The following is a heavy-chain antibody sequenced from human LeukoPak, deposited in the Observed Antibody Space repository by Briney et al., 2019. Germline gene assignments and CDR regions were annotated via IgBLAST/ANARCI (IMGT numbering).Heavy chain of an antibody. D-gene: IGHD2-21*01. J-gene: IGHJ5*02. CDR2: IYYSGST. Sequence: SETLSLTCTVSGGSLSSYYWSWIRQPPGKGLEWIAYIYYSGSTNYNPSLKSRVTISVDTSKNHFSLKLSSVTAADTAVYYCARVKGERYNWFDPWGQGTLVTVSS. V-gene: IGHV4-59*01. CDR3: ARVKGERYNWFDP. CDR1: GGSLSSYY.